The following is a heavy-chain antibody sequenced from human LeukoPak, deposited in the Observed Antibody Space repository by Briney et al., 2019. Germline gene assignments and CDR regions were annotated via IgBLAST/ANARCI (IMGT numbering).Heavy chain of an antibody. CDR2: IGDSGSGG. CDR1: GFNFNYFA. D-gene: IGHD4-23*01. V-gene: IGHV3-23*01. Sequence: GGSLRLSCSASGFNFNYFAMSWVRQAPGKRLEWVSTIGDSGSGGSYADSVRGRFTISRDNSKIMVYLQMHSLRVDDSAVYYCSRIKYGGNSGYHFDYWGQGTLVTVSS. CDR3: SRIKYGGNSGYHFDY. J-gene: IGHJ4*02.